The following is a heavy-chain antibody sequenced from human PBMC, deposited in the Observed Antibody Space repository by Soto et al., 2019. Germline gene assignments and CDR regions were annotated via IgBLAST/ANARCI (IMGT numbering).Heavy chain of an antibody. CDR2: IYYSGST. Sequence: QLQLQESGPGLVKPSETLSLTCTVSGGSISSSSYYWGWIRQPPGKGLEWIGSIYYSGSTYYNPSLKSRVTISVDTSKNQFSLKLSSVTAADTAVYYCARGRGYIFNWFDPWGQGTLVTVSS. V-gene: IGHV4-39*01. CDR1: GGSISSSSYY. J-gene: IGHJ5*02. CDR3: ARGRGYIFNWFDP. D-gene: IGHD3-22*01.